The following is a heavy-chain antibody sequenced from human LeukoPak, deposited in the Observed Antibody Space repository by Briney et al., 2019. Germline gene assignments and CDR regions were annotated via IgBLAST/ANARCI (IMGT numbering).Heavy chain of an antibody. J-gene: IGHJ6*02. CDR2: ISWNSGSI. CDR1: GFTFDDYA. V-gene: IGHV3-9*01. D-gene: IGHD3-3*01. CDR3: AKENYYDFWSGYYRKVYYGMDV. Sequence: GGSLRLSCAASGFTFDDYAMHWVRQAPGKGLEWVSGISWNSGSIGYADSVKGRFTISRGNAKNSLYLQMNSLRAEDTALYYCAKENYYDFWSGYYRKVYYGMDVWGQGTTVTVSS.